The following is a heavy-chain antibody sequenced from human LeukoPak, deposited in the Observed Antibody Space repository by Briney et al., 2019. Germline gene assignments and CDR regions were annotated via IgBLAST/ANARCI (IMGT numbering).Heavy chain of an antibody. Sequence: GGSLILSCAASGFTFSTSSMNWVRQAPGKGLEWISYIRGSSTTIYYADSVKGRFTISRDNAKNSLYLQMNSLRAEDTAVYFCARDSRSHCDTAACYGPYFDYWGRGTLVTVSS. CDR2: IRGSSTTI. CDR3: ARDSRSHCDTAACYGPYFDY. D-gene: IGHD2-2*01. V-gene: IGHV3-48*01. CDR1: GFTFSTSS. J-gene: IGHJ4*02.